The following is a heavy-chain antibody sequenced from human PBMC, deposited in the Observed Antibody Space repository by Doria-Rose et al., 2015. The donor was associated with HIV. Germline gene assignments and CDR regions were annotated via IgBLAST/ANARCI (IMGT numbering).Heavy chain of an antibody. Sequence: QESGPVLVKPTETLTLTCTVSGVSLSSPGMGVSWIRQPPGKALEWLANKFSDDERFYKTSLKSRLTISRGTSKSQVVLTMTDMDPVDTATYYCARIKSSRWYHKYYFDFWGQGTLVIVSA. CDR3: ARIKSSRWYHKYYFDF. J-gene: IGHJ4*02. CDR1: GVSLSSPGMG. CDR2: KFSDDER. V-gene: IGHV2-26*01. D-gene: IGHD6-13*01.